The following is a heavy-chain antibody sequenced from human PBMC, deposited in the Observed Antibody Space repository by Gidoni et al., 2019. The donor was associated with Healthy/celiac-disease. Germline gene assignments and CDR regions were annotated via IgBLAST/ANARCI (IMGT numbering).Heavy chain of an antibody. Sequence: EVQLVESGGGLVQPGGSRRLSCAASGVTVSSNYMSWVRQAPGKGLEWVSVIDRGGSTYYADSVKGRFTISRDNSKNTLYLQMNSLRAEDTAVYYCARVGSDCSSTSCYTAAFDIWGQGTMVTVSS. V-gene: IGHV3-66*01. D-gene: IGHD2-2*02. CDR2: IDRGGST. CDR1: GVTVSSNY. J-gene: IGHJ3*02. CDR3: ARVGSDCSSTSCYTAAFDI.